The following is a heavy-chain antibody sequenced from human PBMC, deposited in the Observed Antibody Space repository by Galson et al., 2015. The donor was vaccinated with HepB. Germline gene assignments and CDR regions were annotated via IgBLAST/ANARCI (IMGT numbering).Heavy chain of an antibody. D-gene: IGHD6-19*01. CDR2: ISSSTTYT. CDR1: GFIFSDYY. Sequence: SLRLSCAASGFIFSDYYMSWIRQAPGKGLEWVSYISSSTTYTNYADSVKGRFTISRDNAKNSLYLQMNSLRVEDTAVYYCARDESSKFSNGIPFDYWGHGTLVTVSS. J-gene: IGHJ4*01. V-gene: IGHV3-11*06. CDR3: ARDESSKFSNGIPFDY.